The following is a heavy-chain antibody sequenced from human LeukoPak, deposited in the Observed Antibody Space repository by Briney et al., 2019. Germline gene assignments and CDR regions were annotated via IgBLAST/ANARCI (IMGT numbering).Heavy chain of an antibody. V-gene: IGHV3-9*01. CDR2: ISWNSGSK. Sequence: PGGSLRLSCAASGFTFDDYAMHWVRQAPGKGLEWFSGISWNSGSKGYADSVKGRFTISRDNAKNSLYLQMNSLRAEDTALYYCAKDIGYCSGGSCYVYFDYWGQGTLVTVSS. CDR1: GFTFDDYA. D-gene: IGHD2-15*01. CDR3: AKDIGYCSGGSCYVYFDY. J-gene: IGHJ4*02.